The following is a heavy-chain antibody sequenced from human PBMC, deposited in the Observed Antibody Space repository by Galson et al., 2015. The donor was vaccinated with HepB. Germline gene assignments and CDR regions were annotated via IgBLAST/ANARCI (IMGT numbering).Heavy chain of an antibody. CDR2: IYSGGST. CDR3: ARGGSRDSSSWYRDYFDY. D-gene: IGHD6-13*01. V-gene: IGHV3-53*05. J-gene: IGHJ4*02. Sequence: SLRLSCAASGFTVSSNYMSWVRQAPGKGLEWVSVIYSGGSTYYADSVKGRFTISRDNSKNTLYLQMNSLRAEDTAVYYCARGGSRDSSSWYRDYFDYWGQGTLVTVSS. CDR1: GFTVSSNY.